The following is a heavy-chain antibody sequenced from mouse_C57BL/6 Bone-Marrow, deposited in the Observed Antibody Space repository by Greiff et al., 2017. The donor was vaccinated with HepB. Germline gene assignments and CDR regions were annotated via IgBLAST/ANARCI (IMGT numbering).Heavy chain of an antibody. J-gene: IGHJ3*01. CDR1: GFTFSSYG. V-gene: IGHV5-6*01. Sequence: EVNVVESGGDLVKPGGSLKLSCAASGFTFSSYGMSWVRQTPDKRLEWVATISSGGSYTYYPDSVKGRFTISRDNAKNTLYLQMSSLKSEDTAMYYCARDSFITTVRFAYWGQGTLVTVSA. CDR3: ARDSFITTVRFAY. D-gene: IGHD1-1*01. CDR2: ISSGGSYT.